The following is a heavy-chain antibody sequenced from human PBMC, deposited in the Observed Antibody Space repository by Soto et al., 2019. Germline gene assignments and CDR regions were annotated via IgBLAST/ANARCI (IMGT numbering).Heavy chain of an antibody. CDR1: GYTFTIYS. CDR3: ARGGESVGIGYGMDV. V-gene: IGHV1-3*05. D-gene: IGHD3-16*01. Sequence: QVQLVQSGAEEKKPGASVKVSCKASGYTFTIYSMHWVRQAPGQRLEWMGWINAGNGNTKYSQKFQGRVTITRDTSASTAYMELSRLRSEDTAVYYCARGGESVGIGYGMDVWGQGTTVTVSS. CDR2: INAGNGNT. J-gene: IGHJ6*02.